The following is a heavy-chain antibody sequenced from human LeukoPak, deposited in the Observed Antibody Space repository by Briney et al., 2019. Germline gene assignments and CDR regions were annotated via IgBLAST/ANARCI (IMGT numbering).Heavy chain of an antibody. J-gene: IGHJ4*02. D-gene: IGHD3-10*01. CDR2: MNPDIGNT. CDR1: GYTFPNYD. CDR3: ARSLSLVRGVIHYFDN. Sequence: ASVKVSCKASGYTFPNYDINWVRQATGQGLEWMGWMNPDIGNTAYVQKFQGRVTMTRNTSISTAYMEPSSLRSEDTAVYYCARSLSLVRGVIHYFDNWGQGTLVTVSS. V-gene: IGHV1-8*01.